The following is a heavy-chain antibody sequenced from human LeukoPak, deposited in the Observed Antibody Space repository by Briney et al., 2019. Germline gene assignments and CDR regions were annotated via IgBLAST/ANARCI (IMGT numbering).Heavy chain of an antibody. Sequence: PSETLSLTCTVSGGSISSSSYYWGWIRQPPGKGLEWIGSIYYSGSTYYNPSLKSRVTISVDTSKNQFSLKLSSVTAADTAVYYCARDRLEPSSYSYGPWYFDYWGQGTLVTVSS. CDR1: GGSISSSSYY. J-gene: IGHJ4*02. V-gene: IGHV4-39*07. D-gene: IGHD5-18*01. CDR2: IYYSGST. CDR3: ARDRLEPSSYSYGPWYFDY.